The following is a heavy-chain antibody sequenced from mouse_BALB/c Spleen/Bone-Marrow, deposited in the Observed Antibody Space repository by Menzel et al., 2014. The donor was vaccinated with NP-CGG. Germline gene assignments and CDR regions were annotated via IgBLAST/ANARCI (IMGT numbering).Heavy chain of an antibody. V-gene: IGHV5-9-4*01. CDR2: ISSGGSYT. CDR3: ARGGNYLDY. Sequence: EVKLVESGGGLVKPGGSLKLSCAASGFTFSSYAMSWVRQSPEKRLEWVAEISSGGSYTYYPDTVTGRFTISRDKAKNTMYLEMSSLRSEDTAMYYCARGGNYLDYWGQGTTLTVSS. J-gene: IGHJ2*01. CDR1: GFTFSSYA.